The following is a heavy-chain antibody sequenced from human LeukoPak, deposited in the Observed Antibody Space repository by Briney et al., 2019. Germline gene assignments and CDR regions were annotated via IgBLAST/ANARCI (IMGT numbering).Heavy chain of an antibody. J-gene: IGHJ4*02. CDR1: GFSLGSFA. CDR3: SRRRAGYGDGDFDY. Sequence: GGSLSLSCAASGFSLGSFAMSWVRQAPGKGLEWVSSIVSSNNYIYYADSVKGRFTISRDNAKNSLYLQMNSLRAEDTAVYYCSRRRAGYGDGDFDYWGQGTLVTVSS. CDR2: IVSSNNYI. V-gene: IGHV3-21*01. D-gene: IGHD4-17*01.